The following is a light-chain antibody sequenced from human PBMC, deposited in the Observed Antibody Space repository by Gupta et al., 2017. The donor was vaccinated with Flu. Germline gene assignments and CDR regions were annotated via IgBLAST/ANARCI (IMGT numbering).Light chain of an antibody. CDR2: STS. CDR3: QQSDNIPCA. CDR1: QSISSR. Sequence: PSSLSASVGDRVTITCRASQSISSRLNWYQQKPGKAPKLLIYSTSTWQSGVPSRFSGSGSGTDFTLTISRLQPEDVATYYCQQSDNIPCAFGQGTKLEIK. J-gene: IGKJ2*02. V-gene: IGKV1-39*01.